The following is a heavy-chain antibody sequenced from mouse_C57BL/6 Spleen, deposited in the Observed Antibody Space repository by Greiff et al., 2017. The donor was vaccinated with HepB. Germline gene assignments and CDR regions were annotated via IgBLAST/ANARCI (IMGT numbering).Heavy chain of an antibody. D-gene: IGHD1-2*01. CDR1: GYAFSSSW. J-gene: IGHJ2*01. V-gene: IGHV1-82*01. Sequence: QVHVKQSGPELVKPGASVKISCKASGYAFSSSWMNWVKQRPGKGLEWIGRIYPGDGDTNYNGKFKGKATLTADKSSSTAYMQLSSLTSEDSAVYFCARESPAYFDYWGQGTTLTVSS. CDR2: IYPGDGDT. CDR3: ARESPAYFDY.